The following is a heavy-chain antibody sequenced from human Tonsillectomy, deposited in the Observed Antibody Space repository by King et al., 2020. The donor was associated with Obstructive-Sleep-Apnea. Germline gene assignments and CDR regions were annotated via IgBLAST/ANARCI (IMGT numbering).Heavy chain of an antibody. J-gene: IGHJ6*02. Sequence: VQLVESGAEVKKPGSSVKVSCKASGGTFSSYAISWVRQAPGQGLEWRGGCIPIFGTANYAQKFQGRVTITADESTSTAYMELSSLRSEDTAVYYCARVPNYDFWSGYPYYYGMDVWGQGTTVTVSS. CDR2: CIPIFGTA. CDR1: GGTFSSYA. CDR3: ARVPNYDFWSGYPYYYGMDV. D-gene: IGHD3-3*01. V-gene: IGHV1-69*01.